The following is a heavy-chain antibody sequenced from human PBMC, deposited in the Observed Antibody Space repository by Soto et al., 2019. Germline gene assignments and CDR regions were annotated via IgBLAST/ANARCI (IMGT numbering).Heavy chain of an antibody. CDR3: ARANSSGWYGDWFDP. CDR1: GGSISSYY. CDR2: IYCSGST. D-gene: IGHD6-19*01. J-gene: IGHJ5*02. Sequence: SETLSLTCTVSGGSISSYYWSWIRQPPGKGLEWIGYIYCSGSTNYNPSLKSRVTISVDTSKNQFSLKLSSVTAADTAVYYCARANSSGWYGDWFDPWGQGTLVTVSS. V-gene: IGHV4-59*01.